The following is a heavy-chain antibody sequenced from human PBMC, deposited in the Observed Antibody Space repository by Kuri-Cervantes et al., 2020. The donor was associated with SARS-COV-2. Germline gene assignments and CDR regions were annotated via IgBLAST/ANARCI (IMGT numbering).Heavy chain of an antibody. CDR2: INHSGST. CDR3: AGAYYDFWSGYPYFDY. V-gene: IGHV4-34*01. D-gene: IGHD3-3*01. CDR1: GGSFSGYY. J-gene: IGHJ4*02. Sequence: SETLSLTCAVYGGSFSGYYWSWIRQPPGKGLEWIGEINHSGSTNYNPSLKSRVTISVDTSKNQFSLKLSSVTAADTAVYYCAGAYYDFWSGYPYFDYWGQGTLVTVSS.